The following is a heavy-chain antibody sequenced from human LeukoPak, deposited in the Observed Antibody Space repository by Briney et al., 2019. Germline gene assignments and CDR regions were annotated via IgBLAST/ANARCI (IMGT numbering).Heavy chain of an antibody. V-gene: IGHV4-61*02. CDR3: AGDDCSSSSCYLFH. CDR2: ISSSGHT. CDR1: GGSISNSVYY. D-gene: IGHD2-2*01. J-gene: IGHJ4*02. Sequence: PSQTLSLTCTVSGGSISNSVYYWGWIRQPAGKGLEWIGRISSSGHTSYNPSLKSRVTISVDTSKNQFSLKLSSVTAADRGMYYCAGDDCSSSSCYLFHWGQGTLVTVSS.